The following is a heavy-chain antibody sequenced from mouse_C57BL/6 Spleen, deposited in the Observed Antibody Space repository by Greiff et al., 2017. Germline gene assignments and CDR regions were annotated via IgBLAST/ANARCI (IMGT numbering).Heavy chain of an antibody. J-gene: IGHJ4*01. V-gene: IGHV5-17*01. Sequence: EVMLVESGGGLVKPGGSLKLSCAASGFTFSDYGMHWVRQAPEKGLEWVAYISSGSSTIYYADTVKGRFTISRDNAKNTLFLQMTSLRSEDTAMYYCAREWLLKGYYAMDYWGQGTSVTVSS. CDR1: GFTFSDYG. CDR2: ISSGSSTI. CDR3: AREWLLKGYYAMDY. D-gene: IGHD2-3*01.